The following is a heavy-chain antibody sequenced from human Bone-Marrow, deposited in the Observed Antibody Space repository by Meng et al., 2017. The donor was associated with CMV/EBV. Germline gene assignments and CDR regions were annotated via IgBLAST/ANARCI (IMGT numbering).Heavy chain of an antibody. D-gene: IGHD3-22*01. J-gene: IGHJ3*02. CDR2: IYSGGGTT. CDR3: ARGGGGRITMIVVVILHAFDI. Sequence: GESLKISCAASGFTFSSYAMSWVRQAPGKGPECVSVIYSGGGTTFYADSVKGRFTISRDNSKNTLYLQMNSLRAEDTAVYYCARGGGGRITMIVVVILHAFDIWGQGTMVTVSS. CDR1: GFTFSSYA. V-gene: IGHV3-23*03.